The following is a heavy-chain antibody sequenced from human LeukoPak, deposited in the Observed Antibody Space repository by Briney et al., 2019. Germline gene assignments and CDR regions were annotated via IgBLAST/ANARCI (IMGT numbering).Heavy chain of an antibody. CDR2: IKQDGSEK. Sequence: GGSLRLSCAASGFTFSNYAMSWVRQAPGKGLEWVANIKQDGSEKYYVDSVKGRFTISRDNAKNSLYLQMNSLRAEDTAVYYCARDSAGRFDYWGQGTLVTVSS. CDR3: ARDSAGRFDY. D-gene: IGHD6-19*01. V-gene: IGHV3-7*01. CDR1: GFTFSNYA. J-gene: IGHJ4*02.